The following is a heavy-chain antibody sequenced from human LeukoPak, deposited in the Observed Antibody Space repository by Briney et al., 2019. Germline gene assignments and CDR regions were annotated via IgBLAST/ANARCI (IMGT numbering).Heavy chain of an antibody. D-gene: IGHD2-2*01. J-gene: IGHJ5*02. V-gene: IGHV3-9*01. CDR3: AKDGYQLPTNWFDP. CDR1: GFTFDDYA. CDR2: ISWYSGSI. Sequence: GGSLRLSCAASGFTFDDYAMHWVRQAPGKGLDWVSGISWYSGSIGYADSVKGRFTISRDNAKNSLYLQMNSLRAEDTALYYCAKDGYQLPTNWFDPWGQGTLVTVSS.